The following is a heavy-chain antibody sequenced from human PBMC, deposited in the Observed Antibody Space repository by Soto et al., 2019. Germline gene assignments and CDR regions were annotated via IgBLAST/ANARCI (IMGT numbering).Heavy chain of an antibody. CDR1: GYTFTGYY. Sequence: QVQLVQSGAEVKKPGASVKVSCKASGYTFTGYYMHWVRQAPGQGLEWMGWINPNSGGTNYAKKFQGWVTMTRDTSISTAYMELSRLTSDDTAVYYCARAIGYCSGGSCPHTYYYMDVWGQGTTVTVSS. J-gene: IGHJ6*02. D-gene: IGHD2-15*01. CDR3: ARAIGYCSGGSCPHTYYYMDV. CDR2: INPNSGGT. V-gene: IGHV1-2*04.